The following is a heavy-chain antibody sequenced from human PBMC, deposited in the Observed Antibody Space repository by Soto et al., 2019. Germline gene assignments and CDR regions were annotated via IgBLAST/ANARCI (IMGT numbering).Heavy chain of an antibody. Sequence: EVQLVESGGGLVQPGGSLRLSCAASGFTFSSYSMNWVRQAPGKGLEWVSYISSSSSTIYYADSVKGRFTISRDNAKNSLYLQMNGLRAEEMAVYDCAREKPAYGSGSYNAFDIWGQGTMVTVSS. D-gene: IGHD3-10*01. CDR3: AREKPAYGSGSYNAFDI. V-gene: IGHV3-48*01. CDR1: GFTFSSYS. J-gene: IGHJ3*02. CDR2: ISSSSSTI.